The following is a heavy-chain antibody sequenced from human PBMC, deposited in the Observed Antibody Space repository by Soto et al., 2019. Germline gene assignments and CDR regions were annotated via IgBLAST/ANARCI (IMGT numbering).Heavy chain of an antibody. D-gene: IGHD3-16*01. CDR2: ISPYNGNT. V-gene: IGHV1-18*01. CDR1: GYIFVNYG. J-gene: IGHJ6*02. Sequence: QVQLVQSGDEVKKPGASVKVSCKASGYIFVNYGIAWVRQAPGQGLEWMGWISPYNGNTHYATKVQGRLTMTTDTPXRTAYRDLWSLTSDDTAVYYCAMVDNYVTPTPQDVWGQGTTVTVSS. CDR3: AMVDNYVTPTPQDV.